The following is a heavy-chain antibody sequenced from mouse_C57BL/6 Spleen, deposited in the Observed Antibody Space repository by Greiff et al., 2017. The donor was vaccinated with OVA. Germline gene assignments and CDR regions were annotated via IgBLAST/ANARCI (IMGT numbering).Heavy chain of an antibody. V-gene: IGHV1-82*01. D-gene: IGHD1-1*01. CDR3: ARPGSSHYFDY. J-gene: IGHJ2*01. Sequence: QVQLQQSGPELVKPGASVKISCKASGYAFSSSWMNWVKQRPGKGLEWIGRIYPGDGDTNYNGKFKGKATLTADKSSSTAYMQLSSLTSEDSAVYFCARPGSSHYFDYWGQGTTLTVSS. CDR1: GYAFSSSW. CDR2: IYPGDGDT.